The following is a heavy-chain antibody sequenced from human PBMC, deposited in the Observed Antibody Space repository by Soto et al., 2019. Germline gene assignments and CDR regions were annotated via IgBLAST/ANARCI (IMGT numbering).Heavy chain of an antibody. Sequence: EVQLEESRGGLVQPGGSLRLSCAASGFSFRSYSMNWVRQAPGKGLEWLSDISSSSYTIYYADSVKGRFTISRDNAKNSLYLQMDSLRAEDTAVYYCARELEYCSNGVCYPYFDSSGQGTLVTVSS. J-gene: IGHJ4*02. CDR3: ARELEYCSNGVCYPYFDS. D-gene: IGHD2-8*01. CDR2: ISSSSYTI. V-gene: IGHV3-48*04. CDR1: GFSFRSYS.